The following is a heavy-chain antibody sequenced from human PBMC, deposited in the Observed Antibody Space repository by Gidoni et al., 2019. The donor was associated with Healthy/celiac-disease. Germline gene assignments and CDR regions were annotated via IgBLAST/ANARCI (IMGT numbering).Heavy chain of an antibody. CDR2: ISAYNGNT. J-gene: IGHJ6*02. V-gene: IGHV1-18*01. CDR1: GYTFTSSG. D-gene: IGHD3-3*01. CDR3: ARVPRVTIFGVGFERAYGMDV. Sequence: QVQLVQSVAEVKKPGASVKVSCKASGYTFTSSGSSWVRQAPGQGLEWMGWISAYNGNTNYSQKLQGRVTMTTDTSTSTAYMELRSLRADDTAVYYCARVPRVTIFGVGFERAYGMDVWGQGTTVTVSS.